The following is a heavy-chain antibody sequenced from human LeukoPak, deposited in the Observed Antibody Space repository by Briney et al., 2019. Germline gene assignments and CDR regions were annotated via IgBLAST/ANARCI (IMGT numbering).Heavy chain of an antibody. J-gene: IGHJ4*02. CDR2: ITPSGTNT. CDR1: GFTFNTYG. Sequence: GGSLRLSCAASGFTFNTYGMHWVRQAPGKALEWVSAITPSGTNTYYADSVKGRFTISRDNSKNTLYLQMTSLRAEDTALYYCARRTCSGGTCYPLDSSGQGALVTVSS. CDR3: ARRTCSGGTCYPLDS. D-gene: IGHD2-15*01. V-gene: IGHV3-23*01.